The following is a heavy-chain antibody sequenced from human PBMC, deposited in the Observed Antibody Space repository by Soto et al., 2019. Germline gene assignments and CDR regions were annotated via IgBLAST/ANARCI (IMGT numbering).Heavy chain of an antibody. V-gene: IGHV3-7*05. J-gene: IGHJ4*02. CDR3: ARDRHYYYSSGYYFDY. Sequence: EVQLVESGGGLVQPGGSLRLSCAASGFTFSSYWMSWVRQAPGKGLEWVANIKQDGSEKYYVDSVKGRFTISRDNAKNSLYLKMNSVRAEDAAVYYCARDRHYYYSSGYYFDYWGQGTLVTVSS. D-gene: IGHD3-22*01. CDR2: IKQDGSEK. CDR1: GFTFSSYW.